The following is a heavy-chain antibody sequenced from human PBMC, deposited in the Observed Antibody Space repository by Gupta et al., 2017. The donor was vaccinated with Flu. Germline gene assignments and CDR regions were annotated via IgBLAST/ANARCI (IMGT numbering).Heavy chain of an antibody. J-gene: IGHJ4*02. Sequence: YYRGCVRQPPRKGLEWIGGIFFSGITYYNPSLKSRVTMSVDTSKNHFSLKVISVTAADTAVYYCARRGHSYGEFDYWGQGTLVTVSS. CDR3: ARRGHSYGEFDY. CDR1: YY. CDR2: IFFSGIT. D-gene: IGHD5-18*01. V-gene: IGHV4-39*02.